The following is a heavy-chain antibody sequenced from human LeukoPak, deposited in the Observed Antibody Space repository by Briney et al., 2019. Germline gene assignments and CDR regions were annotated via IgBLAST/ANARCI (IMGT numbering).Heavy chain of an antibody. V-gene: IGHV3-7*04. CDR2: IKQDGSEK. CDR1: GFTSRNYW. CDR3: ARVQAWSDP. Sequence: GGSLRLSCEASGFTSRNYWMSWVRQAPGKGLEWVANIKQDGSEKYYVDSVKGRFTISRDNAKNSLYLQMNSLRAEDTAVYYCARVQAWSDPWGQGTLVTVSS. J-gene: IGHJ5*02.